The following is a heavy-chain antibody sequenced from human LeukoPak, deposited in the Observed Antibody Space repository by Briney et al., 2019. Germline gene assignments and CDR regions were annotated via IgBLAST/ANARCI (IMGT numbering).Heavy chain of an antibody. CDR3: ARAPEFSSGWLLDY. Sequence: PSETLSLTCTVSGGSIRSYYWSWIRQPAEKGLEWIGRIYISGSTNYNPSLKSRVTMSVDTSKNQFSLKLSSVTAADTAMYYCARAPEFSSGWLLDYWGQRTLVTVSS. V-gene: IGHV4-4*07. CDR2: IYISGST. CDR1: GGSIRSYY. J-gene: IGHJ4*02. D-gene: IGHD6-19*01.